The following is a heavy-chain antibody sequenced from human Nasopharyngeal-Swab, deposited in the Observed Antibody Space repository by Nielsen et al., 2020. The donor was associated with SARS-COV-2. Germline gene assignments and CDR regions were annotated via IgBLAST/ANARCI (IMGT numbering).Heavy chain of an antibody. CDR3: ARDRDWAFDV. CDR1: GFTFSSYG. CDR2: IAHDASNE. Sequence: GESLKISCAASGFTFSSYGMHWVRQAPGKGLEWVAFIAHDASNEYYGDSVKGRFTISRDHAKNSLYLQMSSLRVEDTAVYYCARDRDWAFDVWGQGAVVTVSS. D-gene: IGHD2-21*01. V-gene: IGHV3-33*05. J-gene: IGHJ3*01.